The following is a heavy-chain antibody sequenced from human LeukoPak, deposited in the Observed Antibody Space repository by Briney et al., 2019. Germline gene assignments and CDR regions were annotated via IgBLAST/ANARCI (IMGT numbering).Heavy chain of an antibody. V-gene: IGHV4-38-2*01. D-gene: IGHD3-22*01. J-gene: IGHJ4*02. CDR1: GYSISSVYY. CDR2: IYHSRST. CDR3: ARVNYYDSSGYFGYFVY. Sequence: SETLSLTCAVSGYSISSVYYWGWIRQPPGKGLEGIGTIYHSRSTNYNPSLKSRVTISVDTSKNQLSLKLSTVTAADTAVYYCARVNYYDSSGYFGYFVYWGQGTLVTVSS.